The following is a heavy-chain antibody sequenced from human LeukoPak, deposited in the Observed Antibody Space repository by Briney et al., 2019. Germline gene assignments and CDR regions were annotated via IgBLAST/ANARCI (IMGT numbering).Heavy chain of an antibody. CDR3: VRCTFVLHKRCSAFDV. CDR2: ISSSGSTI. V-gene: IGHV3-11*04. J-gene: IGHJ3*01. D-gene: IGHD1-1*01. CDR1: GFTFSDYY. Sequence: GGSLRLSCAASGFTFSDYYMSWIRQAPGKGLEWVSYISSSGSTIYYADSVKGRFTISRDNAKNSLFLQMNSLRAEDTAVYYCVRCTFVLHKRCSAFDVWGQGTMVTVSA.